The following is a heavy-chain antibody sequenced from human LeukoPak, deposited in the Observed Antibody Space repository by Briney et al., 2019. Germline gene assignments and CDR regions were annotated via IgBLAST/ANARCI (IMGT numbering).Heavy chain of an antibody. D-gene: IGHD3-22*01. Sequence: PGGSLRLSCAASRFSVSSNYMTWVRQAPGKGLEWVSVIYTGGSTYYADSVKGRFTISRDKSKNTLYLQMNSLRVEDTAVYYCARDYYYDSSGPGPMDVWGQGTTVTVSS. J-gene: IGHJ6*02. CDR3: ARDYYYDSSGPGPMDV. V-gene: IGHV3-66*02. CDR2: IYTGGST. CDR1: RFSVSSNY.